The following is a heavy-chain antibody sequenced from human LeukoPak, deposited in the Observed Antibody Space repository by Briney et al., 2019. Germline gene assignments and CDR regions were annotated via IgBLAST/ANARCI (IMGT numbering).Heavy chain of an antibody. CDR3: ARGGFTGYYYYMDV. D-gene: IGHD2-8*02. Sequence: SETLSLTCTVSGGSISSYYWSWIRQPAGKGLEWIGRIYSSGGTNYNPSLMSRVSMSVDTSKNQFSLKLSSVTAADTAVYYCARGGFTGYYYYMDVWGKGTTVTVSS. CDR1: GGSISSYY. V-gene: IGHV4-4*07. CDR2: IYSSGGT. J-gene: IGHJ6*03.